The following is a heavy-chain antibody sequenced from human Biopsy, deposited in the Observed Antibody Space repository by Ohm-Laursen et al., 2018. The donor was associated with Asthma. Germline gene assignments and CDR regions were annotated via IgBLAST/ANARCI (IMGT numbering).Heavy chain of an antibody. V-gene: IGHV1-18*01. CDR1: GYTFNSAG. D-gene: IGHD3-10*01. CDR2: ISVYNGNT. CDR3: ARAVDYSHYYGIDV. Sequence: ASVKVSYKTSGYTFNSAGITWVRQAPGQGLEWMGWISVYNGNTKVAQKLQDRVTMITDTSTGTAYMELRSLRSDDTAVYFCARAVDYSHYYGIDVWGQGTTVTVS. J-gene: IGHJ6*02.